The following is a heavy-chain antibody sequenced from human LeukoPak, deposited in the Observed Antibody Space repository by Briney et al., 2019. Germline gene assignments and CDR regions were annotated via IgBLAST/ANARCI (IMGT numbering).Heavy chain of an antibody. J-gene: IGHJ6*03. CDR2: IIPIFGTA. V-gene: IGHV1-69*01. CDR3: ARTAMASYYMDV. CDR1: GGTFSSYA. Sequence: ASVKVSCKASGGTFSSYAISWLRQAPGQGLEWMGGIIPIFGTANYAQKFQGRVTITADESTSTAYMELSSLRSEDTAVYYCARTAMASYYMDVWGKGTTVTVSS. D-gene: IGHD5-18*01.